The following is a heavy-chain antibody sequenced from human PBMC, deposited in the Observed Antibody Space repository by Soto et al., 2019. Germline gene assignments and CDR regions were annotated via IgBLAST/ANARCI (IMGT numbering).Heavy chain of an antibody. CDR3: ARAVVPAAIPLWYYYYYGMDV. Sequence: ASVKFSCKASGYTFTSYGISWVRQAPGQGLEWMGWISAYNGNTNYAQKLQGRVTMTTDTSTSTAYMELRSLRSDDTAVYYCARAVVPAAIPLWYYYYYGMDVWGQGTTVTVSS. CDR2: ISAYNGNT. CDR1: GYTFTSYG. D-gene: IGHD2-2*02. J-gene: IGHJ6*02. V-gene: IGHV1-18*01.